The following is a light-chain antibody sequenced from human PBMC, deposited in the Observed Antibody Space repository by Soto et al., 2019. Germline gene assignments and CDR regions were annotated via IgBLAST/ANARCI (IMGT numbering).Light chain of an antibody. J-gene: IGKJ1*01. CDR1: QSVSSY. CDR3: QQRSRWPRT. Sequence: EIVLTQSPATLSLSPGERATLSCRASQSVSSYLAWYQQKPGQVPRLVIYDASNRATGITGRFSGSGSGTDFTRTISRLEPEDFGVYYFQQRSRWPRTFGQGTKVEIK. V-gene: IGKV3-11*01. CDR2: DAS.